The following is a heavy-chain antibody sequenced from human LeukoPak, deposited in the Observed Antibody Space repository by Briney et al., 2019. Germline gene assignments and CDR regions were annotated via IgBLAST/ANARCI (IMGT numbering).Heavy chain of an antibody. CDR2: INHSGST. J-gene: IGHJ4*02. Sequence: PSETLSLTCAVYGGSFSGYYWSWIRQPPGKGLEWIGEINHSGSTNYNPSLKSRVTISVDTSKNQFSLKLSSVTAADTAVYYCASSRWFGNVLYFDYWGQGTLVTVSS. CDR1: GGSFSGYY. CDR3: ASSRWFGNVLYFDY. V-gene: IGHV4-34*01. D-gene: IGHD3-10*01.